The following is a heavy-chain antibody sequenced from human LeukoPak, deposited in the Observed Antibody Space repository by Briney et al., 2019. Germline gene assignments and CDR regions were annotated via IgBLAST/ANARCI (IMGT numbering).Heavy chain of an antibody. CDR1: GFTFSSYW. Sequence: GGSLRLSCVASGFTFSSYWMHWVRQAPGKGLVWVSRINSDGSSTKCADSVKGRFTISRDNAKNTLYLQMNSLRAGDTAVYYCARTIEMATISYFDYWGQGTLVTVSS. CDR2: INSDGSST. CDR3: ARTIEMATISYFDY. J-gene: IGHJ4*02. V-gene: IGHV3-74*03. D-gene: IGHD5-24*01.